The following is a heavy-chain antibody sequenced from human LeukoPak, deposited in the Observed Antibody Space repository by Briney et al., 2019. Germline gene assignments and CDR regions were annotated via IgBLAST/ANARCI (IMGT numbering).Heavy chain of an antibody. CDR3: ARAPRASYYDSSGYFQTAFDY. CDR1: GYTFTSYG. Sequence: ASVKVSCKASGYTFTSYGISWVRQAPGQGLEWMGWISAYNGNTNYAQKLQGRVTMTTDTSTSTAYMELRGLRSDDTAVYYCARAPRASYYDSSGYFQTAFDYWGQGTLVTVSS. D-gene: IGHD3-22*01. J-gene: IGHJ4*02. CDR2: ISAYNGNT. V-gene: IGHV1-18*01.